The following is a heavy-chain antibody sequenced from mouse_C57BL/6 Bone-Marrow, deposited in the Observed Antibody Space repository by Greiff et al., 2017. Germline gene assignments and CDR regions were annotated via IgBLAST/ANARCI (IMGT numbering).Heavy chain of an antibody. Sequence: VKLVESGPGLVQPSQSLSITCTVSGFSLTSYGVHWVRQSPGKGLEWLGVIWSGGSTDYNAAFISRLSISKDNSKSQVFFKMNSLQADDTAIYYCARRGNYGYFDVWGTGTTVTVSS. CDR3: ARRGNYGYFDV. CDR1: GFSLTSYG. J-gene: IGHJ1*03. D-gene: IGHD2-1*01. CDR2: IWSGGST. V-gene: IGHV2-2*01.